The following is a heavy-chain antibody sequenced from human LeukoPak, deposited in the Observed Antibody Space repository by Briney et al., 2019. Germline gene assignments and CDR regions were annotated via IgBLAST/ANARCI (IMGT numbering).Heavy chain of an antibody. CDR3: AREGGGHCTGGRCYGVDK. D-gene: IGHD2-15*01. Sequence: EASVKVSCKASGYTFNGNFLHWVRQAPGQGLEWMGWINPQSGGTVYAQKFQGRVTMTRDTSLSTAYMELSRLRSDDTAVYFCAREGGGHCTGGRCYGVDKWGQGALVTVSS. J-gene: IGHJ4*02. CDR2: INPQSGGT. CDR1: GYTFNGNF. V-gene: IGHV1-2*02.